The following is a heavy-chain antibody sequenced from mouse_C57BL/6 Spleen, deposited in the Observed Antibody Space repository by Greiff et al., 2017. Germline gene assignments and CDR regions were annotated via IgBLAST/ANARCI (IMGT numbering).Heavy chain of an antibody. CDR3: ARLRYPYYYTMDY. CDR2: INPSNGGT. D-gene: IGHD1-1*01. J-gene: IGHJ4*01. V-gene: IGHV1-53*01. CDR1: GYTFTSYW. Sequence: QVQLQQPGTELVKPGASVKLSCKASGYTFTSYWMHWVKQRPGQGLEWIGNINPSNGGTNYNEKFKSKATLTVDKSSSTAYMQLSSLTSEDSAVYSCARLRYPYYYTMDYWGQGTSVTVSS.